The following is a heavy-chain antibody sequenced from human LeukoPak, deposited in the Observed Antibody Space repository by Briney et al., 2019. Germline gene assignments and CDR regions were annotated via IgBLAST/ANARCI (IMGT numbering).Heavy chain of an antibody. V-gene: IGHV3-23*01. CDR1: GFIFNNYA. D-gene: IGHD3-3*01. CDR2: ISTTGSTT. CDR3: ATYDLWTTYYTFQY. Sequence: GGSLRLSCAASGFIFNNYAMSWVRQAPGKGLEWVSSISTTGSTTYYADSVRGRFTISRDNSQNTLSLQMDSLTAADTAVYSCATYDLWTTYYTFQYWGLGTLVSVSS. J-gene: IGHJ4*02.